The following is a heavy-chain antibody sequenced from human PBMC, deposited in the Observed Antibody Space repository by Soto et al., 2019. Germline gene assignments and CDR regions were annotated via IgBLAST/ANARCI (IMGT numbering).Heavy chain of an antibody. V-gene: IGHV3-64*01. CDR1: GFTFRSYA. CDR3: SRVGVNDAFDI. J-gene: IGHJ3*02. Sequence: EVQLVESGGGVVQPGGSLRLSCAASGFTFRSYAMHWVRQAPGKGLEYVSAISSTGGSTYYANSVKGRFTISRDNSKNTLYLQMGSLRAEDMAVYYCSRVGVNDAFDIWGQGTMGTVSS. CDR2: ISSTGGST. D-gene: IGHD1-26*01.